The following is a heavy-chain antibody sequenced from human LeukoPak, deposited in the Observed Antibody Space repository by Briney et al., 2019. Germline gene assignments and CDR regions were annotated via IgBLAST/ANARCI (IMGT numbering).Heavy chain of an antibody. Sequence: PGGSLRLSCAASGFTFNTYTMNWVRQAPGKGLEWVSYISGSSGIIDYADSVRGRFTISRDNAKNSLYLQMNSLRAADTAVYYCARVPSVRPSSGYYVKVYSSGMDVWGQGTTVTVSS. V-gene: IGHV3-48*01. CDR1: GFTFNTYT. D-gene: IGHD3-3*01. J-gene: IGHJ6*02. CDR3: ARVPSVRPSSGYYVKVYSSGMDV. CDR2: ISGSSGII.